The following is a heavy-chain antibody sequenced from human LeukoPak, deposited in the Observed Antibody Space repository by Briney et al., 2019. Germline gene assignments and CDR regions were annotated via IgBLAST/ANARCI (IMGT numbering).Heavy chain of an antibody. CDR2: ISGSGGST. CDR3: AKTGGIAAAH. V-gene: IGHV3-23*01. D-gene: IGHD6-13*01. Sequence: GGSLRLSCAASGFTFSSYGMIWVRQAPGKGLEWVSGISGSGGSTYLADSVKGRFTISRDNSKNTLYLQMNSLRAEDTALYYCAKTGGIAAAHWGQGTLVTVSS. CDR1: GFTFSSYG. J-gene: IGHJ4*02.